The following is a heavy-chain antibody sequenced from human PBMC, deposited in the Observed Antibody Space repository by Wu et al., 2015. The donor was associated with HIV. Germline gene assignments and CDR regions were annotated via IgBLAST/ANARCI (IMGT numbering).Heavy chain of an antibody. J-gene: IGHJ6*02. CDR3: ARFHGSHYGMDV. CDR1: GYTFTSYY. V-gene: IGHV1-46*01. Sequence: QVQLVQSGAEVKKPGASVKVSCKASGYTFTSYYMHWVRQAPGQGLEWMGIINPSGGSTSYAQKFQGRVTMTRDTSTSTVYMELSSLRSEDTAVYYCARFHGSHYGMDVWGQGTTGHRLL. D-gene: IGHD6-13*01. CDR2: INPSGGST.